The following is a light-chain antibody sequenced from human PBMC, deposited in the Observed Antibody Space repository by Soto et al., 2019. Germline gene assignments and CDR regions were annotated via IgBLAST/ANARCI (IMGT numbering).Light chain of an antibody. J-gene: IGKJ4*01. V-gene: IGKV3-15*01. CDR2: GAS. CDR3: QHYNNLPLT. Sequence: EIVLTQSPATLSVSPGERATLSCRASQSVSSNLAWYQQKPGQAPRLLIYGASSRAPGIPARFSGSGSGTGFTLTISSLQSEDFAVYYCQHYNNLPLTFGGGAKVEIK. CDR1: QSVSSN.